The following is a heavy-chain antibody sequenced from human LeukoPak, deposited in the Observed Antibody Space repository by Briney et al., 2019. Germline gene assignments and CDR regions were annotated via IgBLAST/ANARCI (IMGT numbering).Heavy chain of an antibody. D-gene: IGHD2/OR15-2a*01. J-gene: IGHJ4*02. CDR3: ARDSRPYSNDFDF. Sequence: GGSLRLSCAASGFTFSNYGMHWVRQAPGKGLEWVAFISYGGTNQYYADSVKGRFTISRDNYNNRLDLQMNRLRPEDTAVYYCARDSRPYSNDFDFWGQGTLVTVSS. CDR1: GFTFSNYG. V-gene: IGHV3-30*13. CDR2: ISYGGTNQ.